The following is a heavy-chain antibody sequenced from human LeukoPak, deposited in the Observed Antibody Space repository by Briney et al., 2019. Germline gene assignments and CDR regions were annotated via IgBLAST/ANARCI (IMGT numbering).Heavy chain of an antibody. CDR2: IYYSGST. CDR1: GGSISSYY. Sequence: SETLSLTCTVSGGSISSYYWSWIRQPPGKGLEWIGYIYYSGSTNYNPSLKSRVTISVDTSKNQFSLKLSSVTAADTAVYYCARRFGELLYPPYYYYYYMDDWGKGTTVTVSS. J-gene: IGHJ6*03. V-gene: IGHV4-59*08. CDR3: ARRFGELLYPPYYYYYYMDD. D-gene: IGHD3-10*01.